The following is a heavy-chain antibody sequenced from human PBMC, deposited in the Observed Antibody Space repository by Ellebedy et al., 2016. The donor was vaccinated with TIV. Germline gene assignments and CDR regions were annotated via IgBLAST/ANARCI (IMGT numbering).Heavy chain of an antibody. CDR1: GYTFTSYG. Sequence: AASVKVSCKASGYTFTSYGINWVRQAPGQGLEWMGWISAYNGNTNYAQNLQGRVTIPTDTSTSPAFMDLRSLRSDDTAVYYCARVSGSYYKSSSSAYFDYWGQGTLVTVSS. CDR2: ISAYNGNT. J-gene: IGHJ4*02. V-gene: IGHV1-18*01. CDR3: ARVSGSYYKSSSSAYFDY. D-gene: IGHD1-26*01.